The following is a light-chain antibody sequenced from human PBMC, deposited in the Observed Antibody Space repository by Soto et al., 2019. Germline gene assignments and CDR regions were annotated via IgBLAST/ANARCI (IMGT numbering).Light chain of an antibody. Sequence: EIVLTQSPATLSLSPGESATLSCRASQSVSSSLAWYQQKAGQAPRLLIYDASNRATGILARFSGSGSGTDFTLTISSLEPEDFAIYYCQQRITWPSTFGQGTKLEIK. CDR1: QSVSSS. V-gene: IGKV3-11*01. J-gene: IGKJ2*01. CDR2: DAS. CDR3: QQRITWPST.